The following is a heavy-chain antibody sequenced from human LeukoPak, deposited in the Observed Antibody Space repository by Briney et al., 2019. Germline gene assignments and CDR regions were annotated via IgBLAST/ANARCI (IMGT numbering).Heavy chain of an antibody. CDR3: ARAVLRFLEWSPNWFDP. CDR2: IKQDGSEK. V-gene: IGHV3-7*04. Sequence: GGSLRLSCAASGFTFSSYWMSWVRQAPGKGLEWVANIKQDGSEKYYVDSVKGRFTISRDNAKNSLYLQMNSLRAEDTAVYYCARAVLRFLEWSPNWFDPWGQGTLVTVSS. J-gene: IGHJ5*02. D-gene: IGHD3-3*01. CDR1: GFTFSSYW.